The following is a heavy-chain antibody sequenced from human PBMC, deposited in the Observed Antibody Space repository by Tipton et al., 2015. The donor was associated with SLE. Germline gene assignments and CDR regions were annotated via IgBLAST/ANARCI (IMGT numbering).Heavy chain of an antibody. J-gene: IGHJ5*02. CDR3: ASEVIAAARGGWFDP. D-gene: IGHD6-13*01. CDR1: GGSISSYS. Sequence: TLSLTCTVSGGSISSYSWSWIRQPAGKGLEWIGRIYTSGSTNYNPALKSRVTMSVDTSKNQFSLKLSSVTAADTAVYYCASEVIAAARGGWFDPGGKGTLVTVSS. V-gene: IGHV4-4*07. CDR2: IYTSGST.